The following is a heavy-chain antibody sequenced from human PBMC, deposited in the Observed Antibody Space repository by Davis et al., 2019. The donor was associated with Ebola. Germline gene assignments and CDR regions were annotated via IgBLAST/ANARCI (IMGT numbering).Heavy chain of an antibody. CDR3: ARGKWELLLGYNYYYAMDV. V-gene: IGHV1-69*13. CDR1: GGTFRSYA. J-gene: IGHJ6*02. CDR2: IIPIFRTP. D-gene: IGHD1-26*01. Sequence: SVKVSCKASGGTFRSYAISWVRQAPGQGLEWMGGIIPIFRTPNYAQKFQGRVTITADESTSTAYVELSSLRSDDTAVYYCARGKWELLLGYNYYYAMDVWGQGTTVTVSS.